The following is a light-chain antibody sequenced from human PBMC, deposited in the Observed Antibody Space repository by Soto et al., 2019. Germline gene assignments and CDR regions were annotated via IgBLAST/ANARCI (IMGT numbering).Light chain of an antibody. CDR2: AAS. CDR3: QQYYSYPIT. J-gene: IGKJ5*01. Sequence: AIRMTQSPSSFSASTGDRVTSTCRASQGISSYLPWYQQKPGKAPKHLIYAASTLQGGVPSRFSGSGSGTDFSLPISCLQSEDFATYYCQQYYSYPITFGQGTRLEIK. CDR1: QGISSY. V-gene: IGKV1-8*01.